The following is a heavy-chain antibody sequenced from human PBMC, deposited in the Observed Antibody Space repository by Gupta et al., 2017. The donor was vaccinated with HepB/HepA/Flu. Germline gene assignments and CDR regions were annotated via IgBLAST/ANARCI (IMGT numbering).Heavy chain of an antibody. Sequence: QVQLVQSGAEVKRPGASVKVSCKSSDNSFMYYGISWVRQAPGTGLEWMAWINVFNGKTNYAEKFQGRATLTTDTSTNTAFMDLRSLKSDDTAVYYCARAQLPGPIGEHNFRYFYMDVWGKGTTVIVSS. J-gene: IGHJ6*03. CDR2: INVFNGKT. V-gene: IGHV1-18*01. CDR1: DNSFMYYG. D-gene: IGHD1-20*01. CDR3: ARAQLPGPIGEHNFRYFYMDV.